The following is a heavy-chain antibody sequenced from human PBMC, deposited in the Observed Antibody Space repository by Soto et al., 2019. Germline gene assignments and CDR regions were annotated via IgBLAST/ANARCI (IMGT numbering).Heavy chain of an antibody. CDR3: ARHGDSSDIYYYSGMDV. D-gene: IGHD3-22*01. CDR1: GDSFTSYW. Sequence: VQSLKISCKVSGDSFTSYWSSWVRQMPRKGLEWMGRIDPSDSYTNYSPSFQGHVTISADKSISTAYLQWSSLKASDTAMYYCARHGDSSDIYYYSGMDVRGQGTTVTVSS. J-gene: IGHJ6*02. CDR2: IDPSDSYT. V-gene: IGHV5-10-1*01.